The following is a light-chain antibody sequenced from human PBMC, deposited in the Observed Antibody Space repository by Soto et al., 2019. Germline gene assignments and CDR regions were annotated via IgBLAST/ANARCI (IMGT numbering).Light chain of an antibody. CDR3: SSYTSSSTLWV. CDR1: SSDVGGYNY. J-gene: IGLJ1*01. CDR2: EVS. Sequence: QSALTQPASVSGSPGQSITISCTGTSSDVGGYNYVSWYQQHPGKAPKLMIYEVSNRPSGVSNRFSGSKSGNTASLTISGLQAEDEADCYCSSYTSSSTLWVFGTGTKLTVL. V-gene: IGLV2-14*01.